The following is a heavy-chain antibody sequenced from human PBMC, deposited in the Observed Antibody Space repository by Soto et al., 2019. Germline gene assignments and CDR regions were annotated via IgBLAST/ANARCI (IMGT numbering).Heavy chain of an antibody. CDR1: GFTFSSYS. D-gene: IGHD4-17*01. Sequence: GGSLRLSCAASGFTFSSYSMNWVRQAPGKGLEWVSSISSSSSYIYYADSVKGRFTISRDNAKNSLYLQMNSLRAEDTAVYYCARDQGDYDYFDYWGQGTLVTVSS. CDR3: ARDQGDYDYFDY. V-gene: IGHV3-21*01. J-gene: IGHJ4*02. CDR2: ISSSSSYI.